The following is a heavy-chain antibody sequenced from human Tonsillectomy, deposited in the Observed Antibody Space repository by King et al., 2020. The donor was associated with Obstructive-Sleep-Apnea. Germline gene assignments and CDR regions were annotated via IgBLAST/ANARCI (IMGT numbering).Heavy chain of an antibody. Sequence: VQLVESGGGLVKPGGSLRLSCAASGFTFTHAWMSWVRQAPGKGLEWVGRIKRKNTGGTTDYAAPGKGRFTISKDDSKNTLYLQMNSLKIEDTAIYYCSTEDDWGQGTLVTVSS. CDR1: GFTFTHAW. J-gene: IGHJ4*02. V-gene: IGHV3-15*01. CDR2: IKRKNTGGTT. CDR3: STEDD.